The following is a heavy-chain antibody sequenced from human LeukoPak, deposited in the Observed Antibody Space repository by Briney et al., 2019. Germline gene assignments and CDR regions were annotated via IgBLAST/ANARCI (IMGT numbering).Heavy chain of an antibody. Sequence: PSETLSLTCTVSGGSIRNNNYYWGWIRQPPGKGLEWIGSVYYSGSTYYNPSLKSRVTLSVNLSKNQFSLKLSSVTAADTAVYYCARIVATLNLHYYYGMDVWGQGTTVTVSS. CDR2: VYYSGST. CDR3: ARIVATLNLHYYYGMDV. V-gene: IGHV4-39*07. CDR1: GGSIRNNNYY. J-gene: IGHJ6*02. D-gene: IGHD5-12*01.